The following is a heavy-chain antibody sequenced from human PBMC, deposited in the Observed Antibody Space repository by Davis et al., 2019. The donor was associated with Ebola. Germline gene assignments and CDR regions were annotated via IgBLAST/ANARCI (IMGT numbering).Heavy chain of an antibody. CDR2: IDPDGAGT. V-gene: IGHV3-74*01. J-gene: IGHJ4*01. CDR3: VRDSGYYSHDY. D-gene: IGHD5-12*01. Sequence: PGGSLRLSCAASGFTFYSYAMNWVRQAPTKGLVWVARIDPDGAGTNYADSVKGRFTISRDNAKNTLSLQMNSLRVEDTAVYYCVRDSGYYSHDYWGHGTLVTVSS. CDR1: GFTFYSYA.